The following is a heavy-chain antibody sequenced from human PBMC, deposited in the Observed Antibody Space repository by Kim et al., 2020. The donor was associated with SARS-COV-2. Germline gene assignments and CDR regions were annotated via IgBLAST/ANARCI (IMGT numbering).Heavy chain of an antibody. Sequence: QKFQGRVTITADESTSTAYMELSSLRSEDTAVYYCARARGATPGAEYFQHWGQGTLVTVSS. J-gene: IGHJ1*01. D-gene: IGHD2-15*01. V-gene: IGHV1-69*01. CDR3: ARARGATPGAEYFQH.